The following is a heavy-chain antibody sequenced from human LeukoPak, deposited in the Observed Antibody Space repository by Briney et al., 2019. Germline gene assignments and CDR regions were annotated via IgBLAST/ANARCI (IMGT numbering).Heavy chain of an antibody. Sequence: PSETLSLTCTVSGDSLSDNYWSWIRQPACKGLEWIGRIYTSGSINYNPSLKSRVSMSIDTSKNQLSLNLRSLTAADTAVYYCARHVSAYNPHWYFDLWGRGTLVTVSA. CDR3: ARHVSAYNPHWYFDL. V-gene: IGHV4-4*07. CDR1: GDSLSDNY. D-gene: IGHD5-24*01. J-gene: IGHJ2*01. CDR2: IYTSGSI.